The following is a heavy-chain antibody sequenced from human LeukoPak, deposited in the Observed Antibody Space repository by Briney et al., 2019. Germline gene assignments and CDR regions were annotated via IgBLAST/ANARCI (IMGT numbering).Heavy chain of an antibody. V-gene: IGHV3-21*01. Sequence: GGSLRLSCAASGFTFSSYTMNWVRQAPGKGLEWVSSISSSSSYIYYADSVKGRFTISRDNAKNSLYLQMNSLRAEDTAVYYCAKDYGTVAGNFDYWGQGTLVTVSS. CDR1: GFTFSSYT. CDR2: ISSSSSYI. CDR3: AKDYGTVAGNFDY. D-gene: IGHD6-19*01. J-gene: IGHJ4*02.